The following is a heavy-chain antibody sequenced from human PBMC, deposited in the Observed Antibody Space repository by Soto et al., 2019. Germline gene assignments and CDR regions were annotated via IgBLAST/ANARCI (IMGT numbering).Heavy chain of an antibody. J-gene: IGHJ6*03. CDR2: ISSSSSYI. CDR1: GFTFSSYI. V-gene: IGHV3-21*04. CDR3: AKAGFLALYYMDV. Sequence: GGSLRLSCAASGFTFSSYIMNWVRQAPGKGLEWVSSISSSSSYIYYADSVKGRFTISRDNAKNSLYLQMNSLRAEDTAVYYWAKAGFLALYYMDVWGKGTTVTVPS. D-gene: IGHD3-3*01.